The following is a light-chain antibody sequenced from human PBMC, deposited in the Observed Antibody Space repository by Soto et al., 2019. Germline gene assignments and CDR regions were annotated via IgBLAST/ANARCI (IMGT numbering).Light chain of an antibody. CDR2: DAS. V-gene: IGKV1-5*01. Sequence: DIKMTQSPSTLSASVGDRVTITCRASQSISSWLAWYQQKPGKAPKVLIYDASNLESGVPSRFGGSGSGTEFTLTISSLQPDDSATYHCQQYSSYWTFGQGTKVDIK. CDR1: QSISSW. CDR3: QQYSSYWT. J-gene: IGKJ1*01.